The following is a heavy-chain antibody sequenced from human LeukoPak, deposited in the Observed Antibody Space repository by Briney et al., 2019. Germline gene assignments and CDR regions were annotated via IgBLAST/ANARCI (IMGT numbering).Heavy chain of an antibody. Sequence: SESLSLTCTASGGSISSYYWSWIRQPPGKGLEWIGYIYYSGSTNYNPPLKSRVTISIDTSKKQFSLKLSSVTAADTAVYYCATMLVSGSVNYLFDYWGQGTLVTVSS. CDR3: ATMLVSGSVNYLFDY. V-gene: IGHV4-59*01. CDR2: IYYSGST. J-gene: IGHJ4*02. D-gene: IGHD3-10*01. CDR1: GGSISSYY.